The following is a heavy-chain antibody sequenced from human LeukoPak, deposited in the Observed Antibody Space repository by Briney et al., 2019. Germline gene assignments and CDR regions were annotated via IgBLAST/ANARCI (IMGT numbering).Heavy chain of an antibody. J-gene: IGHJ5*02. Sequence: PGRSLRLSCAASGFTFSSYGMHWVRQAPGKGLEWVAFIRYDGIYKYYADSVKGQFTIFRDKSKTTLFLQMDSLRAEDTAVYYCAKDPEKGLAVARLEHWGQGTLVTVSS. V-gene: IGHV3-30*02. CDR3: AKDPEKGLAVARLEH. CDR2: IRYDGIYK. D-gene: IGHD6-19*01. CDR1: GFTFSSYG.